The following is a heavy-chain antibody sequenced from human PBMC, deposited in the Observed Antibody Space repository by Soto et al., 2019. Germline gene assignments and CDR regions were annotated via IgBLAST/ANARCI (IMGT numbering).Heavy chain of an antibody. CDR2: IYSGGST. Sequence: PGGSLRLSCAASGFTVSSNYMSWVRQAPGKRLEWVSVIYSGGSTYYADSVKGRFTISRDNSKNTLYLQMNSLRAEDTAVYYCARNLIGSSWTGNYYYYGMDVWGQGTTVTVSS. D-gene: IGHD6-13*01. CDR3: ARNLIGSSWTGNYYYYGMDV. CDR1: GFTVSSNY. V-gene: IGHV3-53*01. J-gene: IGHJ6*02.